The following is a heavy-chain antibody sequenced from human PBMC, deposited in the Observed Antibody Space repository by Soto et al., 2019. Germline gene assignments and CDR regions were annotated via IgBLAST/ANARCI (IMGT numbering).Heavy chain of an antibody. V-gene: IGHV3-30-3*01. CDR2: ISYDGSNK. Sequence: QVQLVESGGGVVHPGRSLRLSCAASGFTFSSYAMHWVRQAPGKGLEWVAVISYDGSNKYYADSVKGRFTISRDNSKNTLYLQMNSLRAEDTAVYYCARAPHDYGDYGWGLFDYWGQGTLVTVSS. CDR1: GFTFSSYA. J-gene: IGHJ4*02. CDR3: ARAPHDYGDYGWGLFDY. D-gene: IGHD4-17*01.